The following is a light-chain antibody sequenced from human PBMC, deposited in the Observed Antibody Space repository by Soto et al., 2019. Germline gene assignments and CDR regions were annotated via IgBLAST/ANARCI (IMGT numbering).Light chain of an antibody. V-gene: IGLV2-8*01. CDR1: SSDVGGYDY. CDR2: EVT. J-gene: IGLJ2*01. Sequence: QSALTQPPSASGSPGQSVTISCTGTSSDVGGYDYVSWYQQQSGKAPKLMIYEVTKRPSGVPDRFSGSKSGNTASLTVSGLQAEDEADYYCSSCAGINNVIFGAGTKVTVL. CDR3: SSCAGINNVI.